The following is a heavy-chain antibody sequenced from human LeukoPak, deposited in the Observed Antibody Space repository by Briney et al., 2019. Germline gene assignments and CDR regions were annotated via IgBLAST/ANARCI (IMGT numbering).Heavy chain of an antibody. CDR2: INPNSGGT. CDR1: GYTFSGYY. V-gene: IGHV1-2*06. D-gene: IGHD2-2*01. CDR3: AREYCSSTSCYYYDMDV. Sequence: ASVKGSCKASGYTFSGYYMHWVRQAPGQGLEWMGRINPNSGGTNYAQKFQDRVTMTRDTSISTAYMEVSRLRSDDTAVYYCAREYCSSTSCYYYDMDVWGQGTTVTVSS. J-gene: IGHJ6*02.